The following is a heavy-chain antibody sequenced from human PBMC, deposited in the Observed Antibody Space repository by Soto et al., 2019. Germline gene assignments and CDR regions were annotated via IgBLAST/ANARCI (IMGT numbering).Heavy chain of an antibody. J-gene: IGHJ4*02. CDR3: AKDPSKKVVPAAYFDY. Sequence: GGSLRLSCAASGFTFSSYAMSWVRQAPGKGLEWVSAISGSGGITYYADSVKGRFTISRDNSKNTLYLQMNSLRAEDTAVYYCAKDPSKKVVPAAYFDYWGQGTLVTVSS. CDR2: ISGSGGIT. CDR1: GFTFSSYA. V-gene: IGHV3-23*01. D-gene: IGHD2-2*01.